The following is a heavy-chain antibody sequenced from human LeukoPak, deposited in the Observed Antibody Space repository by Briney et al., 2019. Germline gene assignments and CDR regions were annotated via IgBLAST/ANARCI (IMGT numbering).Heavy chain of an antibody. V-gene: IGHV3-48*02. D-gene: IGHD3-22*01. J-gene: IGHJ3*02. Sequence: GGSLRLSCAASGFTFSTYSMNWVRQPPGKGLEWVSYISTSYSTVYYADSVKGRFTISRDNAKNSLYLQMNSLRDEDTAVYYRARDLTYYYDSSGHDAFDIWGQGTMVTVSS. CDR1: GFTFSTYS. CDR3: ARDLTYYYDSSGHDAFDI. CDR2: ISTSYSTV.